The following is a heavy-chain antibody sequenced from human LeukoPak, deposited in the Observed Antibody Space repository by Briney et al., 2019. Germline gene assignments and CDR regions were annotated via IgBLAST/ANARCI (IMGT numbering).Heavy chain of an antibody. CDR3: ATWNYYDSSGHFDY. CDR1: GYTFTSYD. D-gene: IGHD3-22*01. J-gene: IGHJ4*02. CDR2: MNPNSGNT. V-gene: IGHV1-8*03. Sequence: GASVKVSCKASGYTFTSYDINWVRQATGQGLEWMGWMNPNSGNTGYAQKFQGRVTITRNTSISIAYMELSSLRSEDTAVYYCATWNYYDSSGHFDYWGQGTLVTVSS.